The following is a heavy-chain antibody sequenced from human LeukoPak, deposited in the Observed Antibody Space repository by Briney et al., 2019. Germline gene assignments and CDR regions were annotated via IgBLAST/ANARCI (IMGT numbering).Heavy chain of an antibody. J-gene: IGHJ5*02. CDR1: GFTFSSYS. Sequence: GGSLRLSCAASGFTFSSYSMNWVRQAPGKGLEWVSVIYSGGSTYYADSVKGRFTISRDNSKNTLYLQMNSLRAEDTAVYYCARVLDDYSNHNWFDPWGQGTLVTVSS. D-gene: IGHD4-11*01. V-gene: IGHV3-66*01. CDR2: IYSGGST. CDR3: ARVLDDYSNHNWFDP.